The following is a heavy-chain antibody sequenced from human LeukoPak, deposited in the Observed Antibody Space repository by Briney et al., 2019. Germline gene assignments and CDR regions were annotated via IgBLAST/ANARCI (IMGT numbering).Heavy chain of an antibody. D-gene: IGHD6-13*01. CDR3: ASLGGIAAAGSSDY. V-gene: IGHV4-59*06. CDR2: IYYSGST. CDR1: GGSMSSYY. Sequence: PSETLSLTCTVSGGSMSSYYWSWIRQHPGKGLEWIGYIYYSGSTYYNPSLKSRVTISVDTSKNQFSLKLSSVTAADTAVYYCASLGGIAAAGSSDYWGQGTLVTVSS. J-gene: IGHJ4*02.